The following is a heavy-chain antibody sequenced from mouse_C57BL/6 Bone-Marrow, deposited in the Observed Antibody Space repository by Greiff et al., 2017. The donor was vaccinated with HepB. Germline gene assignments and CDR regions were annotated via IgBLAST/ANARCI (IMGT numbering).Heavy chain of an antibody. CDR2: ISSGGSYT. D-gene: IGHD1-1*01. CDR3: ARQRDRYGSSSYWYFDV. J-gene: IGHJ1*03. Sequence: DVKLEESGGDLVKPGGSLKLSCAASGFTFSSYGMSWVRQTPDKRLEWVATISSGGSYTYYPDSVKGRFTISRDNAKNTLYLQMSSLKSEDTAMYYCARQRDRYGSSSYWYFDVWGTGTTVTVSS. CDR1: GFTFSSYG. V-gene: IGHV5-6*02.